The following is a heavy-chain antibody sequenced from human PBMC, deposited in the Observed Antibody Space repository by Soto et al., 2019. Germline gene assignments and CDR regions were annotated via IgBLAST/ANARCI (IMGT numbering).Heavy chain of an antibody. CDR2: IYSGGST. CDR3: ARDGSPRVMAF. V-gene: IGHV3-66*01. D-gene: IGHD3-10*01. CDR1: GFTFSSYA. Sequence: GGSLRLSCAASGFTFSSYAMSWVRQAPGKGLEWVSVIYSGGSTYYADSVKGRFTISRDNSKTTLFLKRNSRRAEERVVSYWARDGSPRVMAFWGNGTTVTVSS. J-gene: IGHJ6*04.